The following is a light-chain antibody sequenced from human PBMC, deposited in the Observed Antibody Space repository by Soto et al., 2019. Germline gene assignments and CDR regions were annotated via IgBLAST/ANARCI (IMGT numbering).Light chain of an antibody. J-gene: IGKJ1*01. CDR3: QQYGYSFWT. CDR1: QSVSSSY. CDR2: SAS. V-gene: IGKV3-20*01. Sequence: EIVLTQSPGTLSLSPGERATLSCRASQSVSSSYLAWYRQKPGQAPRLLIYSASSRATGIPDRFSGSGSGADYTLTISSLEPEDSAMYYCQQYGYSFWTFGQGTKVDIK.